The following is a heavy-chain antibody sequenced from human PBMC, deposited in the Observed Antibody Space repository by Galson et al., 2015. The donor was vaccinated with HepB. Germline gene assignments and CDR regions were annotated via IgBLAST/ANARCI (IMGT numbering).Heavy chain of an antibody. J-gene: IGHJ6*02. D-gene: IGHD3-16*01. CDR2: ISSDGSNK. CDR1: GFTFSSYG. V-gene: IGHV3-30*18. CDR3: AKETHDHGMDV. Sequence: SLRLSCAASGFTFSSYGIHWVRQAPGKGLEWVAVISSDGSNKYYADSVKGRFTISRDNSKNTLYLQMDSLRAEDTAVYYCAKETHDHGMDVWGQGTTVTVSS.